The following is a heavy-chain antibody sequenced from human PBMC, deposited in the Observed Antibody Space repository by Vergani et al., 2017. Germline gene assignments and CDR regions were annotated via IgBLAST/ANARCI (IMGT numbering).Heavy chain of an antibody. CDR3: AKGEDYGGNSGGDY. Sequence: VQLVQSGAEVKKPGSSVKVSCKASGFTFSSYAMSWVRQAPGKGLEWVSAISGSGGSTYYADSVKGRFTISRDNSKNTLYLQMNSLRAEDTAVYYCAKGEDYGGNSGGDYWGQGTLVTVSS. CDR1: GFTFSSYA. D-gene: IGHD4-23*01. CDR2: ISGSGGST. J-gene: IGHJ4*02. V-gene: IGHV3-23*04.